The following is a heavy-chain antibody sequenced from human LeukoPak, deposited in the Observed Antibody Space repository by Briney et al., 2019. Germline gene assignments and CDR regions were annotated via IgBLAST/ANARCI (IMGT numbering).Heavy chain of an antibody. CDR3: ATGLSATMVRGVLEY. CDR1: GYTFTSYG. CDR2: ISAYNGNT. D-gene: IGHD3-10*01. Sequence: AAVKVSCKAAGYTFTSYGISWVRQAAGQGLEWMGWISAYNGNTNYAQKLQGRVTMTTDTSTSTAYMELRSLRSDDTAVYYCATGLSATMVRGVLEYWGQGTLVTVSS. J-gene: IGHJ4*02. V-gene: IGHV1-18*01.